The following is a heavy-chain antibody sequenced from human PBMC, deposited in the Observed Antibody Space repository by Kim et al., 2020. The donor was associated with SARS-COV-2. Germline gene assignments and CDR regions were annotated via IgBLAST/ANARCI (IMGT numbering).Heavy chain of an antibody. J-gene: IGHJ4*02. D-gene: IGHD4-17*01. CDR2: ISDDGSNK. CDR3: ARVDGVYGDPYFDY. CDR1: GFVFRSYA. V-gene: IGHV3-30*04. Sequence: GGSLRLSCAASGFVFRSYAMHWVRQAPGKGLEWVAVISDDGSNKNYADSVKGRFTISRDNSKNTLYLQMNSLRSDDTAVYYCARVDGVYGDPYFDYWGQRTLVTVSS.